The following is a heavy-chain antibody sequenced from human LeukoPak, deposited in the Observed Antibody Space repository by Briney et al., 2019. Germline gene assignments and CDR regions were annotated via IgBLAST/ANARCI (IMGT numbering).Heavy chain of an antibody. CDR2: ISSSGSTI. D-gene: IGHD3-3*01. CDR1: GFTFSDYY. V-gene: IGHV3-11*04. CDR3: ARGLVYYDFWSGYYSFWFDP. Sequence: PGGSLRLSCAASGFTFSDYYMSWIRQAPGKGLEWVSYISSSGSTIYYADSVKGRFTISRDNAKNSLYLQMNSLRAGDTAVYYCARGLVYYDFWSGYYSFWFDPWGQGTLVTVSS. J-gene: IGHJ5*02.